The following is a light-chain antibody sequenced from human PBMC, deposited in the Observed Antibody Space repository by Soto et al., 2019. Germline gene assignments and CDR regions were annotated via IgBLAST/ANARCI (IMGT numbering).Light chain of an antibody. CDR2: GNS. CDR3: QSYDSSLSGSV. J-gene: IGLJ3*02. CDR1: SSNIGAGYD. Sequence: QPVLTQPPSVSGAPGQRVTISCTGSSSNIGAGYDVHGYQQLPGTAPKLLIYGNSNRPSGVPDRFSGSKSGTSASLAITGLQAEDEADYYRQSYDSSLSGSVFGGGTQVTVL. V-gene: IGLV1-40*01.